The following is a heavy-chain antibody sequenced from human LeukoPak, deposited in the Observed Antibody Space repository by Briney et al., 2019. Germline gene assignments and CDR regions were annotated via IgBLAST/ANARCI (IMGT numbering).Heavy chain of an antibody. CDR1: GLMFSSHG. CDR3: ARARNNYDSSGYSAPDY. Sequence: GGSLRLSCAASSGLMFSSHGMHLVRQAPGKGLKWVAVIWYDGSNEYYADSVKGRFTISRDNSKNTLYLQMNSLRAEDTAVYYCARARNNYDSSGYSAPDYWGQGTLVTVSS. V-gene: IGHV3-33*01. CDR2: IWYDGSNE. J-gene: IGHJ4*02. D-gene: IGHD3-22*01.